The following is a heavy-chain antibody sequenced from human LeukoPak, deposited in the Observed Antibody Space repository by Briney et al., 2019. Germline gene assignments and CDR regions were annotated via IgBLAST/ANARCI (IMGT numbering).Heavy chain of an antibody. Sequence: SETLSLTCTVSGGSISSGSYYWSWIRQPAGKGLEWIGRIYTSGSTNYNPSLKSRVTISVDTSKSQFSLKLSSVTAADTAVYHCARMGPDYDFWSENDYWGQGTLVTVSS. D-gene: IGHD3-3*01. CDR1: GGSISSGSYY. J-gene: IGHJ4*02. V-gene: IGHV4-61*02. CDR2: IYTSGST. CDR3: ARMGPDYDFWSENDY.